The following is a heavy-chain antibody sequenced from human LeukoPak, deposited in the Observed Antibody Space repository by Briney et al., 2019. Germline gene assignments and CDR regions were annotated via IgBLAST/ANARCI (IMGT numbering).Heavy chain of an antibody. CDR1: GFTVSSNY. CDR2: IYSRGST. V-gene: IGHV3-66*01. Sequence: PGGSLRHSCAAPGFTVSSNYMSWVCQAPGKGRGWGSVIYSRGSTYEAEVVKGRFTIYRDNSKNKLYLERNSLGAEEMAVYYCARGSTVGYYGCSVDWGQGTMVTVSS. CDR3: ARGSTVGYYGCSVD. D-gene: IGHD3-22*01. J-gene: IGHJ4*02.